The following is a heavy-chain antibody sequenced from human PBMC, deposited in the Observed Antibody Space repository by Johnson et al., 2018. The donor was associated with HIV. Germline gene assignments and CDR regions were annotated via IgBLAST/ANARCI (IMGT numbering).Heavy chain of an antibody. Sequence: VLLVESGGGVVQPGGSLRLSCAASGFTVSSNYMSWVRQAPGKGLEWVSVIYSGGSTYYADSVTGRFTISRDNSKNTLYLQMNSLRAEDTAVYYCAREAPGYSSSWYGEDAFDIWGQGTMVTVSS. CDR3: AREAPGYSSSWYGEDAFDI. CDR1: GFTVSSNY. CDR2: IYSGGST. V-gene: IGHV3-66*02. D-gene: IGHD6-13*01. J-gene: IGHJ3*02.